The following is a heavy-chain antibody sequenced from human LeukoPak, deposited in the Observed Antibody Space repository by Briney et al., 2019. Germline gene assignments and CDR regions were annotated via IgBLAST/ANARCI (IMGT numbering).Heavy chain of an antibody. J-gene: IGHJ6*02. V-gene: IGHV3-21*04. CDR3: AKNLYCGGGSCYPSALGMDV. D-gene: IGHD2-15*01. CDR1: GFTFSSYS. CDR2: ISSSSSYI. Sequence: GGSLRLSCAASGFTFSSYSMNWVRQAPGKGLEWVSSISSSSSYIYYADSVKGRFTISRDNSKNTLFLQMNSLRAEDTAVYYCAKNLYCGGGSCYPSALGMDVWGQGTTVTVSS.